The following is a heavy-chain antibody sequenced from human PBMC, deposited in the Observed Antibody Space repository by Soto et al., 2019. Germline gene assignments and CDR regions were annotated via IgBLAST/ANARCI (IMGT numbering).Heavy chain of an antibody. Sequence: SETMSLTCPVSGASISSYYWSWIRQPPGKGLEWIGYIYYSGGTNYNPSLKSRLTISVDTSRNQFSLKLSSVTPADTAVYYCARDMGITGTATWGQGTLVTVSS. CDR2: IYYSGGT. CDR3: ARDMGITGTAT. CDR1: GASISSYY. D-gene: IGHD1-7*01. V-gene: IGHV4-59*01. J-gene: IGHJ5*02.